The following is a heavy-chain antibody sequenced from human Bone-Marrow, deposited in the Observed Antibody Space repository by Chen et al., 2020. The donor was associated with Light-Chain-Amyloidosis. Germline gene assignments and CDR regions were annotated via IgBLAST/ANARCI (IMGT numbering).Heavy chain of an antibody. J-gene: IGHJ6*03. CDR3: ARGGSTTGTYYYYMDV. CDR2: INHSGST. Sequence: QVQLQQRGAGLLKPSETLSLTCAVYGGSFSGYYWSWIRQPPGKGLEWIGEINHSGSTNYTPSLKSRVTISVDTSKNQFSLKLSSVTAADTAVYYCARGGSTTGTYYYYMDVWGKGTTVTVSS. V-gene: IGHV4-34*01. CDR1: GGSFSGYY. D-gene: IGHD1-1*01.